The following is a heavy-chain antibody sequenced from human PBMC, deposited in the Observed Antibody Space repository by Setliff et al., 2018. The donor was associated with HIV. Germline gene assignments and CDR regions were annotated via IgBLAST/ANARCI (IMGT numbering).Heavy chain of an antibody. D-gene: IGHD1-1*01. V-gene: IGHV1-3*01. J-gene: IGHJ4*02. CDR3: ASPMFYDGTVV. CDR1: GYTFSHYD. CDR2: ISVGTGDS. Sequence: ASVKVSCKASGYTFSHYDIHWVRQAPGQTLEWVGRISVGTGDSKHSQNSQGRVSITRDTSANTAYMELTGLRSEDTAVYYCASPMFYDGTVVWGQGTPVTVSS.